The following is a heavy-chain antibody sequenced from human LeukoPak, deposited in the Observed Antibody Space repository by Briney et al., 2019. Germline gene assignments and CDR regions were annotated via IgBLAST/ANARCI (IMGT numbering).Heavy chain of an antibody. CDR1: GFTVSSNY. J-gene: IGHJ4*02. V-gene: IGHV3-7*01. CDR3: ARDISSGYYLDY. D-gene: IGHD3-22*01. CDR2: IKQDGSEK. Sequence: GGSLRLSCAASGFTVSSNYMSWVRQAPGKGLEWVANIKQDGSEKYYVDSVKGRFTISRDNAKNSLYLQMNSLRAEDTAVYYCARDISSGYYLDYGGQGTLVTVSA.